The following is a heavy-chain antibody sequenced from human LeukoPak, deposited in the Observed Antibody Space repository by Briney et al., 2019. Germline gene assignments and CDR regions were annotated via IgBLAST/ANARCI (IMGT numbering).Heavy chain of an antibody. V-gene: IGHV4-59*08. CDR1: GGSISSYY. J-gene: IGHJ6*02. CDR2: IYYSGST. Sequence: SETLSLTCTVSGGSISSYYWTWIRQPPGKGLEWIGYIYYSGSTNYCPSLKSRLTISVDTSKNQFSLELSSVTAADTAVYYCARQSRGAGNSMDVWGQGTTVAVSS. CDR3: ARQSRGAGNSMDV.